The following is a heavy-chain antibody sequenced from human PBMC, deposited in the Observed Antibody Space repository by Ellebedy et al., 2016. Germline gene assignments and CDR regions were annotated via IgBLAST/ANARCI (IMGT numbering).Heavy chain of an antibody. J-gene: IGHJ4*02. Sequence: GGSLRLSCAASGFTFSNYAMTWVRQAPGKGLEWVSGISGSGGSTYYADSVKGRFTISRDNSKNTVYLQMNSLRAEDTAVYYCAKRRDYVVHYWGQGTLVTVSS. D-gene: IGHD4-17*01. CDR1: GFTFSNYA. CDR3: AKRRDYVVHY. V-gene: IGHV3-23*01. CDR2: ISGSGGST.